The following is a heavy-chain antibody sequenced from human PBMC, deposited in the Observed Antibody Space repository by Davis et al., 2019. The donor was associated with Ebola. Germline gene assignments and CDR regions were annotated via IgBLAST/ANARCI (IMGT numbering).Heavy chain of an antibody. Sequence: GGSLRLSCAASGFTVSSNYMSWVRQAPGKGLEWVSVIYSGGSTYYADSVKGRFTVSRDTSENMLFLQMSALRAEDTALYYCAKVKYYSTWRGGFDSWGQGTLVTVSS. CDR3: AKVKYYSTWRGGFDS. CDR1: GFTVSSNY. V-gene: IGHV3-53*01. CDR2: IYSGGST. D-gene: IGHD6-13*01. J-gene: IGHJ4*02.